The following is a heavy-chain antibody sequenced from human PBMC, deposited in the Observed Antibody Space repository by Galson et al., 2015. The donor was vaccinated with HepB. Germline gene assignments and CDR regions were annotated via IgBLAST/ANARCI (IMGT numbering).Heavy chain of an antibody. Sequence: SLRLSCAASGFTFSTYSMNWVRQAPGEGLEWVSSIRNSGENIDYAASVRGRFTTSRDNAKNSLYLRMNSLRAEDTAVYYCARDSDSSGSYYGDYIDYWGQGILVTVSS. CDR3: ARDSDSSGSYYGDYIDY. V-gene: IGHV3-21*01. CDR1: GFTFSTYS. CDR2: IRNSGENI. J-gene: IGHJ4*02. D-gene: IGHD3-22*01.